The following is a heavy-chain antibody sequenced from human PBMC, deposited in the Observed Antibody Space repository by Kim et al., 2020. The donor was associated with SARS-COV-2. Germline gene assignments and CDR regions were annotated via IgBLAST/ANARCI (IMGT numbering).Heavy chain of an antibody. J-gene: IGHJ6*02. V-gene: IGHV1-3*01. D-gene: IGHD4-17*01. CDR1: GYTFTSYA. Sequence: ASVKVSCKASGYTFTSYAMHWVRQAPGQRLEWMGWINAGNGNTKYSQKFQGRVTITRDTSASTAYMELSSLRSEDTAVYYCARDVSLGDGDYYYYYYGMDVWGQGTTVTVSS. CDR2: INAGNGNT. CDR3: ARDVSLGDGDYYYYYYGMDV.